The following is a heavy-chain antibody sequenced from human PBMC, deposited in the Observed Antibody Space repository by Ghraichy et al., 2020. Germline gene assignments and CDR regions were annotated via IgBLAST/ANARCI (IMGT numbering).Heavy chain of an antibody. CDR3: ARGCTILFRGVIIRDAFDI. CDR1: GVSLSDNY. D-gene: IGHD3-10*01. Sequence: SETLSLTCSVSGVSLSDNYWAWIRQSPGKGLEWIGELNHNGNINYNPYLKSRVSISLDTSKNQFSLNLTSVTASDTAVYYCARGCTILFRGVIIRDAFDIWGQGTAVTVSS. V-gene: IGHV4-34*01. CDR2: LNHNGNI. J-gene: IGHJ3*02.